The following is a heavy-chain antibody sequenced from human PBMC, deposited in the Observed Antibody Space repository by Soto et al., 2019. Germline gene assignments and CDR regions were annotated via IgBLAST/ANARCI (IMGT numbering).Heavy chain of an antibody. CDR2: INHSGRT. CDR1: GGSFSGYY. D-gene: IGHD2-8*02. Sequence: QVQLQQWGAGLLKPSETLSLTCAFYGGSFSGYYWTWIRQPPGTGLEWIGEINHSGRTNYNPSLKSRVTRSVDTSKNQFSLKLTSGTDADTAVYYGARDKITGLFDYGGQGTLVTVSS. V-gene: IGHV4-34*01. J-gene: IGHJ4*02. CDR3: ARDKITGLFDY.